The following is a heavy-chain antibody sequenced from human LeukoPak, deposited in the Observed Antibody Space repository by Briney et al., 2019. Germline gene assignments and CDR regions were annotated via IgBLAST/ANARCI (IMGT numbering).Heavy chain of an antibody. CDR1: GFTFSSYA. D-gene: IGHD3-10*01. CDR3: ARVRSITMVRGDYDGRYFDY. Sequence: PGRSLRLSCAASGFTFSSYAMHWVRQAPGKGLEWVVVISYDGSNKYYADSVKGRFTISRDNSKNTLYLQMNSLRAEDTAVYYCARVRSITMVRGDYDGRYFDYWGQGTLVTVSS. CDR2: ISYDGSNK. V-gene: IGHV3-30*04. J-gene: IGHJ4*02.